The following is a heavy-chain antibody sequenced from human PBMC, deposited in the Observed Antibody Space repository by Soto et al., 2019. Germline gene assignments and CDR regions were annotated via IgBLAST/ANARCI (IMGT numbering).Heavy chain of an antibody. V-gene: IGHV3-33*01. D-gene: IGHD3-3*01. CDR2: IWYDGSNK. J-gene: IGHJ4*02. Sequence: ESGGGVVQPGRSLRLSCVASGFTFSSYGMHWVRQAPGKGLEWVAVIWYDGSNKYYADPVKGRFTISRDNSKNTLYLQMNSLRAEDTAVYYCARDFTYYDFWSGYYTGLDYWGQGTLVTVSS. CDR3: ARDFTYYDFWSGYYTGLDY. CDR1: GFTFSSYG.